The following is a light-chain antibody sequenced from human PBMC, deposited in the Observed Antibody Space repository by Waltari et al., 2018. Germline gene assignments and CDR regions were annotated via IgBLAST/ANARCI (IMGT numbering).Light chain of an antibody. CDR1: QSVLYSSNNKNY. CDR3: QQYLSTPPT. CDR2: WAS. J-gene: IGKJ1*01. V-gene: IGKV4-1*01. Sequence: DIVMTQSPASLAVSLGERDTINCKSSQSVLYSSNNKNYLAWYQQKPGQPPKLLIYWASTRESGVPDRFSGSGSGTDLTLTISSLQAEDVAVYYCQQYLSTPPTFGQGTKVEIK.